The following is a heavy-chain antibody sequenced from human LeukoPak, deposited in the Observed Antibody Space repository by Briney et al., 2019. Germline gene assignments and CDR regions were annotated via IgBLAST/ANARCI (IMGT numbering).Heavy chain of an antibody. J-gene: IGHJ6*02. CDR1: GGSISSYY. D-gene: IGHD5-18*01. Sequence: PSETLSLTCTVSGGSISSYYWSWIRQPPGKGLEWVGYIYYSGSTNYNPSLKSRVTISVDTSKNQFSLKLSSVTAADTAVYYCARGVYSYGYVNYYYGMDVWGQGTTVTVSS. V-gene: IGHV4-59*01. CDR2: IYYSGST. CDR3: ARGVYSYGYVNYYYGMDV.